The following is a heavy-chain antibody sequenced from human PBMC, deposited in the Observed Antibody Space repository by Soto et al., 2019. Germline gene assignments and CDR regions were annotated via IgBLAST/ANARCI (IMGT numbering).Heavy chain of an antibody. CDR3: AKDSGDSSGYYVLDY. J-gene: IGHJ4*02. D-gene: IGHD3-22*01. CDR1: GFTFSSYG. Sequence: GGSLRLSCAASGFTFSSYGMHWVRQAPGKGLEWVAVISYDGSNKYYADSVKGRFTISRDNSKNTLYLQMNSLKAEDTAVYYCAKDSGDSSGYYVLDYWGQEPLVTVS. CDR2: ISYDGSNK. V-gene: IGHV3-30*18.